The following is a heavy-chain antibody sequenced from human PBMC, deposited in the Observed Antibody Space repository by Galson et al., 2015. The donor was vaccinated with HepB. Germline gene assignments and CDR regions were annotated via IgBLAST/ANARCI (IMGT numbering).Heavy chain of an antibody. Sequence: PGKGLEWIGYIYYSGSTYYNPSLKSRVTISIDSSKRQFSLKLSSVNAADTAVYFCARDRQYQLPTGGYYHYYMDVWGKGTTVTVSS. V-gene: IGHV4-31*02. D-gene: IGHD2-2*01. CDR2: IYYSGST. CDR3: ARDRQYQLPTGGYYHYYMDV. J-gene: IGHJ6*03.